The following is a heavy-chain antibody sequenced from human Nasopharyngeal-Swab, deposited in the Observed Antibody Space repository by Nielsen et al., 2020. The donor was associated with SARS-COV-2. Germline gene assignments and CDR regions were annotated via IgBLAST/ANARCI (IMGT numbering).Heavy chain of an antibody. CDR1: GFTFSSYS. CDR3: AREGYCTNGVCGRYMDV. J-gene: IGHJ6*03. Sequence: GESLKISCAASGFTFSSYSMNWVRQAPGKGLEWVSYISSSSSTIYYADSVKGRFTISRDNAKNSLYLQMNSLRAEDTAVYSCAREGYCTNGVCGRYMDVWGKGTTVTVSS. V-gene: IGHV3-48*01. D-gene: IGHD2-8*01. CDR2: ISSSSSTI.